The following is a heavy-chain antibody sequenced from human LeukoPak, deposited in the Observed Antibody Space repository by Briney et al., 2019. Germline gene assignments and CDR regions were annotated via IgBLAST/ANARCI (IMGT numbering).Heavy chain of an antibody. Sequence: PGGSLRLSCAASGFTVSSNYMSWVRQAPGKGLEWVSVIYSGGSTYYADSVKGGFTISRDNSKNTLYLQMNSLRAEDTAVYYCVRDDNLAARRRGVLWGPGTQVTVSS. D-gene: IGHD6-6*01. CDR3: VRDDNLAARRRGVL. CDR2: IYSGGST. J-gene: IGHJ4*02. CDR1: GFTVSSNY. V-gene: IGHV3-66*01.